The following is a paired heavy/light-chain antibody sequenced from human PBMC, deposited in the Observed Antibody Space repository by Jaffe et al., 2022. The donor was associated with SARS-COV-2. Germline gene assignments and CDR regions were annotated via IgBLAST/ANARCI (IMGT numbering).Heavy chain of an antibody. Sequence: EVQLVESGGDLVQPGGSLRLSCAASGSTLSSNWMHWVRQAPGKGLVWVSGLARDGSFTGSADSVMGRFTISRDNVKNTVYLQMNSLRAEDTAVYYCATGSLDYWGQGTLVTVSS. D-gene: IGHD3-10*01. V-gene: IGHV3-74*01. J-gene: IGHJ4*02. CDR1: GSTLSSNW. CDR3: ATGSLDY. CDR2: LARDGSFT.
Light chain of an antibody. J-gene: IGLJ3*02. CDR2: RDN. V-gene: IGLV10-54*01. CDR3: SAWDSSLNAWV. Sequence: QAGLTQPPSVSKGLRQTATLTCTGNSKNVGNQGAVWLQQHQGHPPKLLSYRDNNRPSGISERFSASRSGNTASLTITGLQPEDEADYYCSAWDSSLNAWVFGGGTKLTVL. CDR1: SKNVGNQG.